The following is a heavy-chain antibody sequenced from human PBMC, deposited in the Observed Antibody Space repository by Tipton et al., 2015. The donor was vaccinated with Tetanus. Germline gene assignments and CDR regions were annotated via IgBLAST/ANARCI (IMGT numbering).Heavy chain of an antibody. CDR1: GFIFSDSN. V-gene: IGHV3-30*04. CDR3: ARDGSYGGTLISDY. Sequence: SLRLSCAASGFIFSDSNMHWVRQAPGKGLEAVALISNDGSLKFYADSVTGRFTISRDNSEDTLYLRMDSLRPEDTAVYYCARDGSYGGTLISDYWGQGTQVTVSS. D-gene: IGHD4-23*01. CDR2: ISNDGSLK. J-gene: IGHJ4*02.